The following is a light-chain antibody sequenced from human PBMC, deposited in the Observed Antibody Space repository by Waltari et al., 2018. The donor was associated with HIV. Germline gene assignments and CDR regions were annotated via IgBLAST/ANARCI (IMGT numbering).Light chain of an antibody. J-gene: IGKJ4*01. CDR1: HSVSNK. V-gene: IGKV3-15*01. Sequence: EIVMTQSPATLSVSPGERATLSCRASHSVSNKLAWYQQKPGQAPRLLIYGASTRATGIPDRFSGSGSGTEFTLTISSLQSEDFALYYCQQYNNWPQLTFGGGTKVEIK. CDR2: GAS. CDR3: QQYNNWPQLT.